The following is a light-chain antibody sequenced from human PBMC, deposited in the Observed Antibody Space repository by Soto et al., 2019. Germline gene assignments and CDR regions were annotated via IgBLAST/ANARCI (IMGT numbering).Light chain of an antibody. J-gene: IGKJ4*01. Sequence: DIQMTQSASTLSASVGDRVTITCRASQSISSWLAWYQQKPGKAPKLLIYDASSLESGVPSRYSGSGSGTEFTLTISSLQPDDFAAYYCQQYHSYSPLTFGGGTKVDIK. CDR1: QSISSW. V-gene: IGKV1-5*01. CDR3: QQYHSYSPLT. CDR2: DAS.